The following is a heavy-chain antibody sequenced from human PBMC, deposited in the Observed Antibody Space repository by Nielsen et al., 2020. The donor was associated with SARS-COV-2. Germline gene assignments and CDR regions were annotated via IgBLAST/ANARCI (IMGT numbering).Heavy chain of an antibody. J-gene: IGHJ4*02. CDR2: IIRLSGA. D-gene: IGHD2-15*01. V-gene: IGHV1-18*01. Sequence: ASVKVSCKASGDTLSSHGLFWVRQAPGQGLEWIGEIIRLSGANYAQNLQGRVTMTTDTSTTTAYMELRSLRSDDTATYYCVRDGRYCSGGTCYHLFDYWGQGTLVTVSS. CDR1: GDTLSSHG. CDR3: VRDGRYCSGGTCYHLFDY.